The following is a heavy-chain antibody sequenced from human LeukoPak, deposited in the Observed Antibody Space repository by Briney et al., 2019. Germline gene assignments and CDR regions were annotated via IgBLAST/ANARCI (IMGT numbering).Heavy chain of an antibody. V-gene: IGHV4-31*03. CDR3: ARDTTGYYGSGTYSSYFDY. CDR1: GGSISSGGYY. J-gene: IGHJ4*02. CDR2: IYYSGST. D-gene: IGHD3-10*01. Sequence: LRLSCTVSGGSISSGGYYWSWIRQHPGKGLEWIGYIYYSGSTYYNPSLKSRVTISVDTSKNQFSLKLTSVTAADTAVYYCARDTTGYYGSGTYSSYFDYWGQGTLVTVAS.